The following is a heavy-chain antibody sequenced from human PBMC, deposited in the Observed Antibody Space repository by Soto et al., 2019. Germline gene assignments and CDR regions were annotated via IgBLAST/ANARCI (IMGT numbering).Heavy chain of an antibody. J-gene: IGHJ6*02. D-gene: IGHD3-22*01. CDR3: AKIYDSSGYRYYYYGMDV. V-gene: IGHV3-23*01. CDR2: ISGSGGST. Sequence: EVQLLESGGGLVQPGGSLRLSCAASGFTFSSYAMSWVRQAPGKGLEWVSAISGSGGSTYYADSVKGRFTISRDNSKNKMYLQMNSLRAEDTAVYYCAKIYDSSGYRYYYYGMDVWGQGTTVTVSS. CDR1: GFTFSSYA.